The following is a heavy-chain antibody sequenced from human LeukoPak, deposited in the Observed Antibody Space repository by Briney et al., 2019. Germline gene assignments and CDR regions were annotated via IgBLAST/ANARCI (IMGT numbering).Heavy chain of an antibody. CDR2: IKQDGSEK. V-gene: IGHV3-7*01. CDR1: EFTFPMYW. D-gene: IGHD2-15*01. CDR3: ARHRNGGSQDDAFDI. J-gene: IGHJ3*02. Sequence: PGGSLRLSCAASEFTFPMYWMSWVRQAPGKGLEWVADIKQDGSEKYYVDSVKGRFPISRQNAKKSLFLQMNSLRAEDTAVYYCARHRNGGSQDDAFDIWGQGTMVTVSS.